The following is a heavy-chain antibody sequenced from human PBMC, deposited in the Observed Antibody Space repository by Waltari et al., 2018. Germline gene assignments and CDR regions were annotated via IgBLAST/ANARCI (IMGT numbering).Heavy chain of an antibody. V-gene: IGHV3-30*10. CDR1: GFNFGSFA. CDR3: ARDSKKEGPITSIVVANPYFQY. D-gene: IGHD3-22*01. CDR2: MPFEGNDI. J-gene: IGHJ1*01. Sequence: QVHLVQPGGGVAQPGRSLRLSCAASGFNFGSFAMHWVRQAQGKGPEWVAIMPFEGNDIEYRDSVKGRFTISRDNSKSTLYLQMNNLKVEDTAVYYCARDSKKEGPITSIVVANPYFQYWGQGTPVTVSS.